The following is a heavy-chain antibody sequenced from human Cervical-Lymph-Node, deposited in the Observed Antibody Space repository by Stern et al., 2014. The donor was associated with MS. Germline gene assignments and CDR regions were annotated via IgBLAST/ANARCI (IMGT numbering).Heavy chain of an antibody. D-gene: IGHD3-10*01. CDR1: GGTFSSYA. Sequence: QMQLVQSGAEVKKPGSSVRVSCKASGGTFSSYAISWVRQAHGQGLGWMGGGIPMVGTAYYAQMFQGRVTITADDSTTTAYMEVSSLRSEDTAVYYCASSVGELTPEAVWGQGTTVTVFS. CDR2: GIPMVGTA. V-gene: IGHV1-69*01. J-gene: IGHJ6*02. CDR3: ASSVGELTPEAV.